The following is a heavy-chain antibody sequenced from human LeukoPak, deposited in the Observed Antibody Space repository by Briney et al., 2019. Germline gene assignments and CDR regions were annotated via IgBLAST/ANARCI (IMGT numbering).Heavy chain of an antibody. J-gene: IGHJ4*02. V-gene: IGHV3-23*01. CDR3: AAYGSGSYDFDY. CDR2: ISGSGGST. D-gene: IGHD3-10*01. CDR1: GFTFSSYA. Sequence: GGSLRLSCAASGFTFSSYAMSWVRQAPRKGLEWVSAISGSGGSTYYADSVKGRFTISRDNSKNTLYLQMNSLRAEDTAVYYCAAYGSGSYDFDYWGQGTLVIVSS.